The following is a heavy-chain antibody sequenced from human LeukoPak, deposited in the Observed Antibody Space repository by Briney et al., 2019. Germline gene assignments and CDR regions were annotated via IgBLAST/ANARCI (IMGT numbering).Heavy chain of an antibody. CDR2: ISSGASTM. CDR1: GFMFSSFE. V-gene: IGHV3-48*03. J-gene: IGHJ4*02. Sequence: GGSLRLSCAASGFMFSSFEMYWVRQAPGKGVEWVSYISSGASTMYYADSVEGRFTISRDNARNSLFLQMNSLRAEDTAVYYCALLAVASDFDYWGQGTLVTVSS. D-gene: IGHD6-19*01. CDR3: ALLAVASDFDY.